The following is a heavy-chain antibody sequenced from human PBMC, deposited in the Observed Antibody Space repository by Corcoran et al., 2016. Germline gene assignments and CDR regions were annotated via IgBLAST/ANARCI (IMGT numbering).Heavy chain of an antibody. J-gene: IGHJ6*02. V-gene: IGHV3-33*01. CDR1: GFTFSSYG. CDR3: ARDANYGGNSGGMDV. D-gene: IGHD4-17*01. CDR2: IWYDGSNK. Sequence: QVQLVESGGGVVQPGRSLRLSCAASGFTFSSYGMHWVRQAPGKGLEWVAVIWYDGSNKYYADSVKGRFTISRDNSKNTLYLQMNSLRAEDTAVYYCARDANYGGNSGGMDVWGQGTTVTVSS.